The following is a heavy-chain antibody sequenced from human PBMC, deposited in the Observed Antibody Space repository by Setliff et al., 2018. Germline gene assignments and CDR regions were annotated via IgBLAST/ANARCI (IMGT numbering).Heavy chain of an antibody. J-gene: IGHJ4*02. V-gene: IGHV3-23*03. CDR1: GFSVSTFS. CDR2: ISNDGGSI. D-gene: IGHD3-3*01. CDR3: AKAASPLFAINGVEYYFDS. Sequence: GSLRLSCAASGFSVSTFSMHWVRQTPVKGLEWVSIISNDGGSIYYADSVKGRFTISRDNSENTLYLQMNSLRAEDTAVYFCAKAASPLFAINGVEYYFDSWGQGNLVTVSS.